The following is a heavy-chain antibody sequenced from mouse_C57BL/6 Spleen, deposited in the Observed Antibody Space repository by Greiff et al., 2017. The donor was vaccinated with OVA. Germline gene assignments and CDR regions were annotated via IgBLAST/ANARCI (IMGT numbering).Heavy chain of an antibody. CDR2: IFPGSGST. CDR1: GYPFTSHW. CDR3: ASYDYDDAMDY. V-gene: IGHV1-56*01. Sequence: VQLQQSGPELVRPGASVKISCKAPGYPFTSHWMQWVRQRPGQGLAWIGEIFPGSGSTYYNEKFKGKATLTVDTSSSTAYMQLSSLTSEDSAVYFCASYDYDDAMDYWGQGTSVTVSS. D-gene: IGHD2-4*01. J-gene: IGHJ4*01.